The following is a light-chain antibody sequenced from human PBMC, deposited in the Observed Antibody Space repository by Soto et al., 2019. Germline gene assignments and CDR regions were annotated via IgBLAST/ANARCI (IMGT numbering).Light chain of an antibody. CDR3: QHVYNLLP. Sequence: LSCRAIQTVSRSSLTWCKQKPGQAPGLLIYGDSTRATAIPARFSGSGSGTVFTLAVRSMNPEDFAVDDCQHVYNLLPLGGVTKLDI. CDR1: QTVSRSS. J-gene: IGKJ4*01. CDR2: GDS. V-gene: IGKV3D-7*01.